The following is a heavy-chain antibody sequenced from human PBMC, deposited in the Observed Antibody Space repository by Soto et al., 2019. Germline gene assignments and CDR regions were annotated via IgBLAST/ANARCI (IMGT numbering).Heavy chain of an antibody. CDR1: GGSISSGGYS. Sequence: SETLSLTCAVSGGSISSGGYSWSWIRQPPGKGLEWIGYIYHSGSTYYNPSRKSRVTISVDRSKNQFSLKLSSVTAADTAVYYCARNRGAVDTAMVTGWYFDLWGRGTLVTVSS. CDR3: ARNRGAVDTAMVTGWYFDL. J-gene: IGHJ2*01. D-gene: IGHD5-18*01. CDR2: IYHSGST. V-gene: IGHV4-30-2*01.